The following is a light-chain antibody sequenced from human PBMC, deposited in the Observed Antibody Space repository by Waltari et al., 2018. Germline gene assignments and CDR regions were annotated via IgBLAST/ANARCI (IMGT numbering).Light chain of an antibody. CDR3: QQYNNWPLFT. CDR2: GAS. V-gene: IGKV3-15*01. J-gene: IGKJ3*01. Sequence: EIVMTQSPATLSVSLGERATLSCRASQSVSSNLAWYQQKPGQAPRLLIYGASTRATGIPARFSGSGSGTEFTLTISSLQSEDFAFYYCQQYNNWPLFTFGPGTKVDIK. CDR1: QSVSSN.